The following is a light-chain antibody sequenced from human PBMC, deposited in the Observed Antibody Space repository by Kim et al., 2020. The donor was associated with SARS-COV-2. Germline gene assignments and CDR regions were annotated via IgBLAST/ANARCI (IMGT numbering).Light chain of an antibody. CDR2: DVS. Sequence: GQSITISCTGTRRDVGGYNYVSWDQQHPDKAPKLMIYDVSKRPSGVPDRFSGSKSGDTASLTISGLQAEDEADYYCCSYAGSYNWVFGGGTQLTVL. J-gene: IGLJ3*02. V-gene: IGLV2-11*01. CDR3: CSYAGSYNWV. CDR1: RRDVGGYNY.